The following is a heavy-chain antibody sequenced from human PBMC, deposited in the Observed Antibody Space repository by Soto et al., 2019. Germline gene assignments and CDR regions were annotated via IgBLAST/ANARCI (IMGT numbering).Heavy chain of an antibody. V-gene: IGHV3-11*01. J-gene: IGHJ4*02. CDR3: ARESEDLTSNFDY. CDR1: GFNFSDYY. Sequence: PGGSLRLSCAASGFNFSDYYMTWILQAPGKGLEWISHISTSSHFIYYADSVKGRFTISRDNAKNSLYLQMNGLRAEDTAVYYCARESEDLTSNFDYWGQGTLVTVSS. CDR2: ISTSSHFI.